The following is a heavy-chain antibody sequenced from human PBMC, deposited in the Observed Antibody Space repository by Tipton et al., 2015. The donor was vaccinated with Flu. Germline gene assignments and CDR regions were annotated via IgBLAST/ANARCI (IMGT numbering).Heavy chain of an antibody. CDR3: ARDPDGKAH. Sequence: SLRLSCAASGFTFSGDWMSWVRQAPGKGLEWVANIQQNGIEKHYVDSVKGRFTISRDNAKNSLYLQMNSLRAEDTAMYYCARDPDGKAHWGQGTLVTVSS. J-gene: IGHJ4*02. CDR1: GFTFSGDW. V-gene: IGHV3-7*01. D-gene: IGHD4-23*01. CDR2: IQQNGIEK.